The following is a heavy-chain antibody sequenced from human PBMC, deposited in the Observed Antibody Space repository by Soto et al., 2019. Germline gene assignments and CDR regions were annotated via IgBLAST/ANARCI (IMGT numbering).Heavy chain of an antibody. CDR1: GGSISSYY. V-gene: IGHV4-59*13. Sequence: QVQLQESGPGLVKPSETLSLTCTLSGGSISSYYWSWIRQPPRKGLEWNGYIYYSGRTNYNPCHKSRVTISVDTSKDQFSLKLSSVTAADTAVYYCARSRRPFYGVSLDYWGQGTLVTVSS. J-gene: IGHJ4*02. D-gene: IGHD4-17*01. CDR2: IYYSGRT. CDR3: ARSRRPFYGVSLDY.